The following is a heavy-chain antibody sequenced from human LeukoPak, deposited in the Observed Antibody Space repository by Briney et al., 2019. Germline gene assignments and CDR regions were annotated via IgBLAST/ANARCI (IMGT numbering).Heavy chain of an antibody. J-gene: IGHJ4*02. CDR2: IGPTGDT. Sequence: GGSLRLSCAASGFTFSRYEMHWVRQTTGKGLEWVSAIGPTGDTYYLDSVKGRFTISRENAKNSLYLQMNSLRAGDPAVYYCAKTVAARRGPPDYWGQGTLVTVSS. CDR1: GFTFSRYE. V-gene: IGHV3-13*01. CDR3: AKTVAARRGPPDY. D-gene: IGHD6-6*01.